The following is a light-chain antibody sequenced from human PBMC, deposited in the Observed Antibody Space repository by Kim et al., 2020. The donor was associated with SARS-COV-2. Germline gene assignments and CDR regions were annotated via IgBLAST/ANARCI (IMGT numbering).Light chain of an antibody. CDR3: GTWDSSLSAYV. CDR2: DNN. Sequence: KITISCSGGSSSIGNNYVSWYQQLPGTAPNLLIYDNNKRPSGIPDRFSSSKSGTSATLGITGLQTGDEADYYCGTWDSSLSAYVFGTGTKVTVL. CDR1: SSSIGNNY. V-gene: IGLV1-51*01. J-gene: IGLJ1*01.